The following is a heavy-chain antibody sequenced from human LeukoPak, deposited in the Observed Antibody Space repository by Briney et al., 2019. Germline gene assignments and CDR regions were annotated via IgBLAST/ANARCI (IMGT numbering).Heavy chain of an antibody. CDR3: AKDRGSGYLDY. CDR1: GFTFSSYG. CDR2: ISYDGGNI. J-gene: IGHJ4*02. V-gene: IGHV3-30*18. D-gene: IGHD6-19*01. Sequence: PGGSLRLSCAASGFTFSSYGMHWVRQAPGKGLEWVAVISYDGGNIYYADSVKGRFTISRDNSKNTLYLQMNSLRAEDTAVYYCAKDRGSGYLDYWGQGTWSPSPQ.